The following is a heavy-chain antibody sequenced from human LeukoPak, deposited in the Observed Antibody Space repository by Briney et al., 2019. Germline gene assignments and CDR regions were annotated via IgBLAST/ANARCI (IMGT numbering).Heavy chain of an antibody. D-gene: IGHD3-22*01. J-gene: IGHJ1*01. CDR1: GGTLSSYA. CDR3: TRGYYDSSDFEYFHH. V-gene: IGHV1-69*06. Sequence: ASVKVSCKASGGTLSSYAISWVRQAPGQGLEWMGGIIPIFGTANYAQKFQGRVTITADKSTSTAYMELSSLRSDDTAIYYCTRGYYDSSDFEYFHHWGQGTLVTVSS. CDR2: IIPIFGTA.